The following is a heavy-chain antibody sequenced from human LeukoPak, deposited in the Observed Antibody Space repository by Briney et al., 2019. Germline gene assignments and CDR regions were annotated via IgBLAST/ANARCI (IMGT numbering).Heavy chain of an antibody. V-gene: IGHV1-24*01. CDR1: GYTLTELS. Sequence: ASVKVSCKVSGYTLTELSMHWVRQAPGKRLEWMGGFDPEDGETIYAQKFQGRVTMTEDTSTDTAYMELSSLRSEDTAVYYCATLLRFYDSSGYYRIYFDYWGQGTLVTVSS. D-gene: IGHD3-22*01. CDR2: FDPEDGET. J-gene: IGHJ4*02. CDR3: ATLLRFYDSSGYYRIYFDY.